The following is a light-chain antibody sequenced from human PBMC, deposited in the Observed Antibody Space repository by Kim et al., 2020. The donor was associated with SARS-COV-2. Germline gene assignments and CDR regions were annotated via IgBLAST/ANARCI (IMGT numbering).Light chain of an antibody. Sequence: GPSVTISCSGISSDVGDYPYVSWYQQHPGKAPTLIIYEVRYRPSGVPDRFSGSKSGNTASLTVSGLQAEDEADYYCSSSAGSNNLVFGGGTQLTVL. J-gene: IGLJ3*02. CDR3: SSSAGSNNLV. CDR2: EVR. V-gene: IGLV2-8*01. CDR1: SSDVGDYPY.